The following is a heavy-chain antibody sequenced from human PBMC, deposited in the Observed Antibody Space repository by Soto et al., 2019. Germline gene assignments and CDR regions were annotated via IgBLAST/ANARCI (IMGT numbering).Heavy chain of an antibody. V-gene: IGHV3-74*01. Sequence: GGSLRLSCAASGFTFSSYWMHWVRQAPGKGLVWVSRINSDGSSTSYADSVKGRFTISRDNAKNSLYLQMNSLRSEDTAVYYCARDFVNYYGSGSYSGPDYWGQGTLVTVSS. CDR1: GFTFSSYW. D-gene: IGHD3-10*01. J-gene: IGHJ4*02. CDR2: INSDGSST. CDR3: ARDFVNYYGSGSYSGPDY.